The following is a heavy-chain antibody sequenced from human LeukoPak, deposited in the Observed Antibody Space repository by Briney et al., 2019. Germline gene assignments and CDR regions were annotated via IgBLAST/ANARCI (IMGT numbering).Heavy chain of an antibody. V-gene: IGHV1-69*01. CDR3: ARVGDSSSPFDY. CDR2: IIPIFGTA. J-gene: IGHJ4*02. Sequence: SVKVSCKASGGTFSSYAISWVRQAPGQGLEWMGGIIPIFGTANYAQKSQGRVTITADESTSTAYMELSSLRSEDTAVYYCARVGDSSSPFDYWGQGTLVTVSS. D-gene: IGHD6-6*01. CDR1: GGTFSSYA.